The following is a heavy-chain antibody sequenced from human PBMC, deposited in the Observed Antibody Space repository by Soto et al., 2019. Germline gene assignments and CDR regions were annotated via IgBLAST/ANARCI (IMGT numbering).Heavy chain of an antibody. D-gene: IGHD1-26*01. CDR1: GFTFSTYD. V-gene: IGHV3-13*01. CDR2: IGITADT. CDR3: ARGHGAGDFDY. J-gene: IGHJ4*02. Sequence: PGGSLRLSSAASGFTFSTYDIHWVRQGPGKGLEWVSAIGITADTYYSGSVKGRFTISRENAKNSVFPQMNSLRAEDTAVYYCARGHGAGDFDYWGQGTPVTVSS.